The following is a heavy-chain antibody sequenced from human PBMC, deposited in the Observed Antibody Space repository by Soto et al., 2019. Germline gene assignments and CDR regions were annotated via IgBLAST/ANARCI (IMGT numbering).Heavy chain of an antibody. CDR2: ISGSGGST. CDR1: GFTFSSYA. D-gene: IGHD6-6*01. V-gene: IGHV3-23*01. CDR3: AKGLAVSWSSIAALSLAY. Sequence: PGGSLRLSCAASGFTFSSYAMSWVRQAPGKGLEWVSAISGSGGSTYYADSVKGRFTISRDNSKNTLYLQMNSLRAEDTAVYYCAKGLAVSWSSIAALSLAYWGQGTLVTVSS. J-gene: IGHJ4*02.